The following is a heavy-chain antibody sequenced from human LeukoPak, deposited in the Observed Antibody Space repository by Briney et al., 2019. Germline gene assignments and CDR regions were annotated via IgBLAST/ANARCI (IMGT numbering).Heavy chain of an antibody. D-gene: IGHD4-17*01. CDR3: ARDMTTVTTGDY. Sequence: GGSLRLSCAASGFTVSSNYMSWVRQAPGKGLEWVSVIYSGGSTYYTDSVKGRFTISRDNSKNTLYLQMNSLRAEDTAVYYCARDMTTVTTGDYWGQGTLVTVSS. J-gene: IGHJ4*02. V-gene: IGHV3-66*01. CDR1: GFTVSSNY. CDR2: IYSGGST.